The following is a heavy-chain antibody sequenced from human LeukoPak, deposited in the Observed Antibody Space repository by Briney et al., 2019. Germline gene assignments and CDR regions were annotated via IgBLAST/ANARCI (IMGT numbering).Heavy chain of an antibody. CDR3: ARGNLIVVVAPRYNWFDP. CDR2: INHSGST. Sequence: GSLRLSCAASGFTFSTYNMNWVRHAPGKGLEWIGEINHSGSTNYNPSLKSRVTTSVDTSKNQFSLKLSSVTAADTAVYYCARGNLIVVVAPRYNWFDPWGQGTLVTVSS. D-gene: IGHD2-15*01. CDR1: GFTFSTYN. J-gene: IGHJ5*02. V-gene: IGHV4-34*01.